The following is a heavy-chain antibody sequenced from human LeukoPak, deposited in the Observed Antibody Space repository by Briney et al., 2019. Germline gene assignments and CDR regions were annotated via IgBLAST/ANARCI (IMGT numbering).Heavy chain of an antibody. V-gene: IGHV3-21*01. Sequence: GGSLRLSCAASGFSFSSYAMTWVRQAPGKGLEWVSSISSSSSYIYYADSVKGRFTISRDNAKNSLYLQMNSLRAEDTAVYYCARDFPSRYGSGSYYSFDYWGQGTLVTVSS. D-gene: IGHD3-10*01. J-gene: IGHJ4*02. CDR2: ISSSSSYI. CDR1: GFSFSSYA. CDR3: ARDFPSRYGSGSYYSFDY.